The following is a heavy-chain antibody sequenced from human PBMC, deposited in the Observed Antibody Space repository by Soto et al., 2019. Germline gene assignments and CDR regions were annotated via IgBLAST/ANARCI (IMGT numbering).Heavy chain of an antibody. Sequence: GGSLRLSCAASGFTFSRYGMHWVRQAPGKGLEWVAVISYDGSNKYYADSVKGRVTISRDNPKNILYLQMNSLRAEDTAVYYCAKDYYDSSGYYPQVGLFDYWGQGTLVTVSS. J-gene: IGHJ4*02. D-gene: IGHD3-22*01. CDR3: AKDYYDSSGYYPQVGLFDY. V-gene: IGHV3-30*18. CDR1: GFTFSRYG. CDR2: ISYDGSNK.